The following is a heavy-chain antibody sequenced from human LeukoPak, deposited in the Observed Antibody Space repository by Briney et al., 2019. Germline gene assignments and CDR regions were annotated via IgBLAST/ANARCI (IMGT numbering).Heavy chain of an antibody. Sequence: PGGSLTLSCAASGFTVSSNYMSWVRQAPGKGLEWVSVIYSGGSTYYTDSLKGRFTISRDNSKNTLYLQMNSLRAEDTAVYYCAREGHYYDSSGQNGKRDAFDIWGQGTMVTVSS. CDR1: GFTVSSNY. CDR2: IYSGGST. J-gene: IGHJ3*02. D-gene: IGHD3-22*01. V-gene: IGHV3-66*01. CDR3: AREGHYYDSSGQNGKRDAFDI.